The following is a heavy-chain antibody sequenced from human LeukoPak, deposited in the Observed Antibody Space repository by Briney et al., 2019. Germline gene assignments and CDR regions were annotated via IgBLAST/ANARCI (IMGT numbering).Heavy chain of an antibody. CDR1: GFTFSSYW. CDR3: ARGYSGYDQSPLDY. V-gene: IGHV3-72*01. D-gene: IGHD5-12*01. CDR2: TRNKANSYTT. Sequence: PGGSLRLSCAASGFTFSSYWMHWVRQAPGKGLEWVGRTRNKANSYTTEYAASVKGRFTISRDDSKNSLYLQMNSLKTEDTAVYYCARGYSGYDQSPLDYWGQGTLVTVSS. J-gene: IGHJ4*02.